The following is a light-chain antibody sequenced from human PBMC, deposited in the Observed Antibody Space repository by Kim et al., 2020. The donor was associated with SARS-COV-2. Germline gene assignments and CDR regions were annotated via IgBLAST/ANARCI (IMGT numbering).Light chain of an antibody. CDR3: QQYYSTPPS. V-gene: IGKV4-1*01. CDR2: WAS. J-gene: IGKJ2*03. CDR1: QTVLYNSNNKNY. Sequence: RAPLNCKSSQTVLYNSNNKNYLAWYQQKPGQAPKLLISWASIRESGVSDRFSGSGSETDFTLTISSLQAEDVAVYYCQQYYSTPPSFGQGTKLEI.